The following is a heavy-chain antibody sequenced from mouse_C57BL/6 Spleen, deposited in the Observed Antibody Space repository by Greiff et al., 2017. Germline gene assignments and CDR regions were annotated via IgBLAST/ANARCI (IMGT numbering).Heavy chain of an antibody. D-gene: IGHD2-10*01. V-gene: IGHV1-76*01. CDR3: ARGGPYSLAY. CDR2: IYPGSGNT. J-gene: IGHJ3*01. CDR1: GYTFTDYY. Sequence: VKLQESGAELVRPGASVKLSCKASGYTFTDYYINWVKQRPGQGLEWIARIYPGSGNTYYNEKFKGKATLTAEKSSSTAYMQLSSLTSEDSAVYFCARGGPYSLAYWGQGTLVTVSA.